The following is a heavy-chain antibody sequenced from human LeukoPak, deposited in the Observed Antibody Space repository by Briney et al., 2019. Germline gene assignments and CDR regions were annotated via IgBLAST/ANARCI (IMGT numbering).Heavy chain of an antibody. Sequence: ASVKVSCKVSGYTLTELSMHWVRQAPGKGLEWMGGFDPEDGETIYAQKFQGRVTMTEDTSTDTAYMELSSLRSEDTAVYYCATDPEYGPPGDYWGQGTLVTVSS. CDR1: GYTLTELS. J-gene: IGHJ4*02. CDR3: ATDPEYGPPGDY. D-gene: IGHD2/OR15-2a*01. CDR2: FDPEDGET. V-gene: IGHV1-24*01.